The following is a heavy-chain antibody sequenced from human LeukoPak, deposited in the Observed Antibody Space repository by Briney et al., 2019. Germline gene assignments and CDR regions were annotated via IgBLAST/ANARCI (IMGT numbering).Heavy chain of an antibody. CDR3: ARDERAWADYYGSGALNWFDP. D-gene: IGHD3-10*01. J-gene: IGHJ5*02. V-gene: IGHV4-38-2*02. CDR1: GYSISSGYY. CDR2: IDHSGST. Sequence: PETLSLTCTVSGYSISSGYYWGWIRQPPGKGREWIGGIDHSGSTYYNPSRKSRVTISVDTSKNQSSLKLTSVTAADTAVYYCARDERAWADYYGSGALNWFDPWGQGTLVTVSS.